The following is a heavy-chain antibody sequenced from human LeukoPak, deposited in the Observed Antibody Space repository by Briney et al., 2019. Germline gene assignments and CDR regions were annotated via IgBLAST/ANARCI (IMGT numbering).Heavy chain of an antibody. CDR3: ARAGGEVDTAMVNFRY. D-gene: IGHD5-18*01. J-gene: IGHJ4*02. V-gene: IGHV3-20*04. CDR2: INWNGGTT. Sequence: GGFLRLSCAASGFTFDDYGMSWVRQAPGKGLEWVSGINWNGGTTGYADSVKGRFTISRDNAKNSLYLQMKSLRAEDTALYYCARAGGEVDTAMVNFRYWGQGTLVTVSS. CDR1: GFTFDDYG.